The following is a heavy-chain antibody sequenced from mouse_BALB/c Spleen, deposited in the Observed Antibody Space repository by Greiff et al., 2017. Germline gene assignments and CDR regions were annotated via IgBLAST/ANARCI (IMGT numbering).Heavy chain of an antibody. Sequence: EVQLQESGGGLVQPGGSRKLSCAASGFTFSSFGMHWVRQAPEKGLEWVAYISSGSSTIYYADTVKGRFTISRDNPKNTLFLQMTSLRSEDTAMYYCARASQIHYYGYWFAYWGQGTLVTVSA. CDR2: ISSGSSTI. CDR3: ARASQIHYYGYWFAY. J-gene: IGHJ3*01. V-gene: IGHV5-17*02. CDR1: GFTFSSFG. D-gene: IGHD1-2*01.